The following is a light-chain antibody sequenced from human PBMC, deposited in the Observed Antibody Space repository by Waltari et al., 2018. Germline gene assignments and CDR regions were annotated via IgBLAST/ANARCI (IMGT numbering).Light chain of an antibody. CDR3: SSYISSDTLER. CDR1: SSDIGNYNY. V-gene: IGLV2-14*03. CDR2: DVS. Sequence: HSALTQPASVSGSPGQSITISCTGTSSDIGNYNYVSWYQQHPGKAPKRMIFDVSNRPSGVSDRFSGSKSGNTASLTISGLQAEDEADYYCSSYISSDTLERFGGGTSLTVL. J-gene: IGLJ2*01.